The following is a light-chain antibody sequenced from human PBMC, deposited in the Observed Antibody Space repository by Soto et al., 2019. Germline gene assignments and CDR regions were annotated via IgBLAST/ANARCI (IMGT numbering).Light chain of an antibody. V-gene: IGKV3-11*01. CDR1: QSVSTY. Sequence: EIVLTQSPATLSLSPGERATLSCRASQSVSTYVAWYQQKSGQAPRLLIYDASKRATGTSARFSGSGSGTDFTLTITSLEPEDSAIYYCQQRGDWPGTFGQGTKVEIK. CDR3: QQRGDWPGT. J-gene: IGKJ1*01. CDR2: DAS.